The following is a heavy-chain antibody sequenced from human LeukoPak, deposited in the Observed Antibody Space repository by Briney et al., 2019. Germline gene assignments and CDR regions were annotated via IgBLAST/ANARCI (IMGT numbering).Heavy chain of an antibody. CDR3: AKGSYGSPPRVDY. CDR2: VSGTGYNT. CDR1: GFTFSNYA. V-gene: IGHV3-23*01. J-gene: IGHJ4*02. D-gene: IGHD6-13*01. Sequence: GGSLRLPCAASGFTFSNYAMSWVRQAPGKGLEWVSAVSGTGYNTYYADSVKGRFTISRDNSKNTVYLQINTLRAEDTAVYYCAKGSYGSPPRVDYWGQGTLVTVSS.